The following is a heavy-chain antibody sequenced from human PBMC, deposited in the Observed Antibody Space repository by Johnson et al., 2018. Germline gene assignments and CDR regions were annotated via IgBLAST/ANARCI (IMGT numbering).Heavy chain of an antibody. J-gene: IGHJ3*02. D-gene: IGHD3-10*01. Sequence: QVQLVESGGGVVQXGRSLRLSCAASGFTFSSYGMHWVRQAPGKGLEWVAVISYDGSNKYYADAVKGRFTISRDNSKNTLYLQMKILRDEDTGVYYCAKVLGDYYGCDAFEIWGQGTMGTVSS. CDR3: AKVLGDYYGCDAFEI. CDR2: ISYDGSNK. V-gene: IGHV3-30*18. CDR1: GFTFSSYG.